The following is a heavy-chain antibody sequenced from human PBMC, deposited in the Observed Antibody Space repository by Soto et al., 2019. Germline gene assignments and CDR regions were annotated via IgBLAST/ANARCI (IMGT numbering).Heavy chain of an antibody. CDR1: GGPISSSNHY. J-gene: IGHJ6*03. D-gene: IGHD3-16*01. Sequence: QLQLQESGPGLVKPAETLSVSCTVSGGPISSSNHYWGWIRQPPGKGLEWIGSIYYIGSTYYNPSVQSRVTISVDTSKNQFSLKVRSVTAADTAVYFCARLGDRLNYYYRDVWGKGTTVTVSS. CDR3: ARLGDRLNYYYRDV. CDR2: IYYIGST. V-gene: IGHV4-39*01.